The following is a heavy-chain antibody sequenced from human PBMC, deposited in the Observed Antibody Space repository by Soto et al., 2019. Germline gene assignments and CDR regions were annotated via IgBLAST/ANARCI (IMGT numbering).Heavy chain of an antibody. CDR1: GYTFTDYW. Sequence: PGESLKISCKGSGYTFTDYWIGWVRQLPGKGLEWMGIIYPGDSDTRYSPSFQGQVTITADKSTSTAYLQWSSLKASDTAMYYCARTTIAVAGPFDYWGQGTLVTVSS. D-gene: IGHD6-19*01. J-gene: IGHJ4*02. V-gene: IGHV5-51*01. CDR3: ARTTIAVAGPFDY. CDR2: IYPGDSDT.